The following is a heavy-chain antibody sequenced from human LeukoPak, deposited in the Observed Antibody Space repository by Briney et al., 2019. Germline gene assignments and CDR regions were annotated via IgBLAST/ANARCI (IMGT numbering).Heavy chain of an antibody. CDR2: IYYSGST. CDR3: ARVITYYYDSSGYYLENNWFDP. D-gene: IGHD3-22*01. Sequence: SETLSLTCTVSGGSISSYYWSWIRQPPGKGLEWIGYIYYSGSTNYNPSLKSRVTISVDTSKYQFSLKLSSVTAADTAVYYCARVITYYYDSSGYYLENNWFDPWGQGTLVTVSS. CDR1: GGSISSYY. J-gene: IGHJ5*02. V-gene: IGHV4-59*01.